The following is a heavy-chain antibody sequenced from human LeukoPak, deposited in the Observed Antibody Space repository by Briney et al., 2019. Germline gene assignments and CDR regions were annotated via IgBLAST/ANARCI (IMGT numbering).Heavy chain of an antibody. CDR3: VHSVTFSTNSWYRGFDS. J-gene: IGHJ4*02. CDR1: GFSLSTSGVG. CDR2: LYWDEDR. V-gene: IGHV2-5*02. Sequence: SGPTLVNPTQTLTLTCTFSGFSLSTSGVGVGWIRQPPGKALEWLALLYWDEDRRYSPSLKSRLTITKDTSKSQVVFTMTNMDPVDTATYYCVHSVTFSTNSWYRGFDSWGQGILVIVSS. D-gene: IGHD2-2*01.